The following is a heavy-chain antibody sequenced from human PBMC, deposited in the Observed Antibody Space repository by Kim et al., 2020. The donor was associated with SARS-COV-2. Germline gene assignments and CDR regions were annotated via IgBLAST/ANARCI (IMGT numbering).Heavy chain of an antibody. CDR1: GFTFSSYG. CDR2: IWYDGSNK. J-gene: IGHJ1*01. D-gene: IGHD5-12*01. Sequence: GGSLRLSCAASGFTFSSYGMHWVRQAPGKGLEWVAVIWYDGSNKYYADSVKVRFTISRDNSKNTLYLQMNSLRAEDTAVYYCARDGGYSGFGYFQHWGQGTLVTVSS. CDR3: ARDGGYSGFGYFQH. V-gene: IGHV3-33*01.